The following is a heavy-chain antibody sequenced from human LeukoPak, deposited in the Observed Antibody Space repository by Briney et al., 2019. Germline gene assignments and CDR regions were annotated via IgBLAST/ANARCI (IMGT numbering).Heavy chain of an antibody. CDR1: GFTFSSYG. D-gene: IGHD6-19*01. CDR2: ISYDGIYK. J-gene: IGHJ5*01. Sequence: GGSLRLSCAASGFTFSSYGMHWVRQAPGKGLEWVAYISYDGIYKNYTDSVKGRFTVARDNSKTTLYLQMISLRPEDSAVYFCAKDRSTGWYAGFDFWGQGTLVTVSS. CDR3: AKDRSTGWYAGFDF. V-gene: IGHV3-30*18.